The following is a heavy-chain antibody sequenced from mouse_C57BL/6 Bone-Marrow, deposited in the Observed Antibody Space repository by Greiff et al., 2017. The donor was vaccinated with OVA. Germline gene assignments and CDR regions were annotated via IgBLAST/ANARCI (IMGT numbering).Heavy chain of an antibody. CDR3: ARDDWDWYFDV. Sequence: EVMLVESGGGLVKPGGSLKLSCAASGFTFSSYAMSWVRQTPEKRLEWVATISDGGSYTYYPDNVKGRFTISRDNAKNNLYLQMSHLKSEDTAMYYCARDDWDWYFDVWGTGTTGTVSS. CDR1: GFTFSSYA. D-gene: IGHD4-1*01. CDR2: ISDGGSYT. V-gene: IGHV5-4*01. J-gene: IGHJ1*03.